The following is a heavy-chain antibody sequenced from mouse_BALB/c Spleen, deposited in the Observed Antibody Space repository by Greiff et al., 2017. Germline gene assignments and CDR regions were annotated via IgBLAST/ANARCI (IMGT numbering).Heavy chain of an antibody. V-gene: IGHV1S22*01. J-gene: IGHJ4*01. CDR2: IYPGSGST. CDR3: TRETGTVMDY. Sequence: LQQPGSELVRPGASVKLSCKASGYTFTSYWMHWVKQRHGQGLEWIGNIYPGSGSTNYDEKFKSKGTLTVDTSSSTAYMHLSSLTSEDSAVYYCTRETGTVMDYWGQGTSVTVSS. D-gene: IGHD4-1*01. CDR1: GYTFTSYW.